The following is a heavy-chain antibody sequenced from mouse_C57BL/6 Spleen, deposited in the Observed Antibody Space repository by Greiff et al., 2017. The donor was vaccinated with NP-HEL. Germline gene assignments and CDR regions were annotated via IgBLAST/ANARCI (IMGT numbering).Heavy chain of an antibody. Sequence: VQLQQSGPELVQPGASVKMSCKASGYTFTDYNMHWVQQSHGKSLEWIGYINPNNGGHSYNQKFKGKATLTVNKSSSTAYMELRSLTSEDSAGYYCAPTTTPLYYSMDYWGQGTSVTVSS. CDR2: INPNNGGH. J-gene: IGHJ4*01. V-gene: IGHV1-22*01. CDR3: APTTTPLYYSMDY. D-gene: IGHD1-1*01. CDR1: GYTFTDYN.